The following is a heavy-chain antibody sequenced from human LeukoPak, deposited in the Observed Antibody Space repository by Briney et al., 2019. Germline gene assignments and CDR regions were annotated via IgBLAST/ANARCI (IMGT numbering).Heavy chain of an antibody. CDR3: AKVAGGDQDYYDSSGYDD. CDR2: ISGSGGST. J-gene: IGHJ4*02. Sequence: TGGSLRLSCAASGFTFSSYAMSWVRQAPGKGLEWVSAISGSGGSTYYADAVKGRFTISRDNSKNTLYLQMNSLRADDTAVYYCAKVAGGDQDYYDSSGYDDWGQGTLVTVSS. D-gene: IGHD3-22*01. CDR1: GFTFSSYA. V-gene: IGHV3-23*01.